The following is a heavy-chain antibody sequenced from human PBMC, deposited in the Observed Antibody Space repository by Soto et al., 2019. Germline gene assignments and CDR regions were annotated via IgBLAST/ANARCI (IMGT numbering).Heavy chain of an antibody. CDR2: MYHSGST. CDR3: ARVPDY. J-gene: IGHJ4*02. V-gene: IGHV4-30-2*01. D-gene: IGHD2-2*01. CDR1: GGSISSGGYS. Sequence: QLQLQESGSGLVKPSQTLSLTCAVSGGSISSGGYSWSWIRQPPGKGLEWIGYMYHSGSTYYNPSLRSQGTISIDRSKNQLSRKLSSVTAADTAAYYCARVPDYWGQGILVTVSS.